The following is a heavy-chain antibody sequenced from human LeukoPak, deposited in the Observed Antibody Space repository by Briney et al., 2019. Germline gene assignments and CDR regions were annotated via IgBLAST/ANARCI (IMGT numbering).Heavy chain of an antibody. CDR1: GGSISSYS. D-gene: IGHD2/OR15-2a*01. CDR2: IYYSGST. CDR3: AGHHPRNTVDF. Sequence: SETLSLTCTVSGGSISSYSWSWIRQPPGKGLEWIGYIYYSGSTNYNPSLKSRVTISADTSKNQFSLKLSSVTATDTAVYYCAGHHPRNTVDFWGQGTLVTVSS. V-gene: IGHV4-59*08. J-gene: IGHJ4*02.